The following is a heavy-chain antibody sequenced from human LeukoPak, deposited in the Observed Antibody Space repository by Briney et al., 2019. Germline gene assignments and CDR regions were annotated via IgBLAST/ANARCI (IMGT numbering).Heavy chain of an antibody. V-gene: IGHV4-59*12. CDR3: ASGYYYFSPYWYFDL. CDR2: IYYSGST. J-gene: IGHJ2*01. Sequence: SETLSLTCTVSGGSISSYYWSWIRQPPGKGLEWIGYIYYSGSTNYNPSLKSRVTISVDRSKNQFSLKLSSVTAADTAVYYCASGYYYFSPYWYFDLWGRGTLVTVSS. CDR1: GGSISSYY. D-gene: IGHD3-22*01.